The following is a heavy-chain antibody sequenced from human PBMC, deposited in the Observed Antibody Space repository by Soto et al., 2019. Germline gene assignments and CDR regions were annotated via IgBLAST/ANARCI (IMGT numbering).Heavy chain of an antibody. CDR2: INHSGST. Sequence: QVQLQQWGAGLLKPSETLSLTCAVYGGSFSGYYWSWIRQPPGKGLEWIGEINHSGSTNYNPSLKSRVTTSVDTSKNQFSLKLSCVTAADTAVYYCATFQRRIAAGHRHDAFDIWGQGTMVTVSS. CDR1: GGSFSGYY. D-gene: IGHD6-6*01. CDR3: ATFQRRIAAGHRHDAFDI. J-gene: IGHJ3*02. V-gene: IGHV4-34*01.